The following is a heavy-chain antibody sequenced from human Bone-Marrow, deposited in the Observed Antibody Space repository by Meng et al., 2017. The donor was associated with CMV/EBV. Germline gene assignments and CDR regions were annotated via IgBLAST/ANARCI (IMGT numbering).Heavy chain of an antibody. CDR1: GRSISSSSYY. V-gene: IGHV4-39*07. J-gene: IGHJ4*02. Sequence: SETLSLTCTVSGRSISSSSYYWGWIRQPPGKGLEWIGSIYYSGTTYYNSSLKSRVTMSVDTSKTQFSLKLNSVTAADTAVYYCAKEIQIGADYWGQGTRVTVSS. D-gene: IGHD2/OR15-2a*01. CDR3: AKEIQIGADY. CDR2: IYYSGTT.